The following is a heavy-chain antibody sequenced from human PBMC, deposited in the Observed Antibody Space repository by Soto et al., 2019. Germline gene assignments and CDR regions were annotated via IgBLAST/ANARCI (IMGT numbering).Heavy chain of an antibody. Sequence: SETLSLTCRVSGAYISNFSWSWIRQPAGKGLEWIGRITINGNTQKNPSFKSRVTMSIDTSRNHFSLNLQSATAADTALYYCARETRENWTYEAHWGPGTLVTVSS. D-gene: IGHD1-7*01. V-gene: IGHV4-4*07. CDR2: ITINGNT. CDR1: GAYISNFS. J-gene: IGHJ1*01. CDR3: ARETRENWTYEAH.